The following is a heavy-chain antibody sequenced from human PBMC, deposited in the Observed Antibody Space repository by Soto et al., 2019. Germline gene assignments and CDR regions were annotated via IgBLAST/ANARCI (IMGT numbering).Heavy chain of an antibody. D-gene: IGHD3-9*01. V-gene: IGHV4-39*01. Sequence: ETLSLTCTVSGASISSSSYFWGWIRQPPGKGLEWIGSIYYSGSTYYSPSLKSRVTISVDTSKNQFSLKLSSVTAADTAVYYCVAYYDILTGYPSLYNWFDPWGPGTLVTVSS. CDR3: VAYYDILTGYPSLYNWFDP. J-gene: IGHJ5*02. CDR2: IYYSGST. CDR1: GASISSSSYF.